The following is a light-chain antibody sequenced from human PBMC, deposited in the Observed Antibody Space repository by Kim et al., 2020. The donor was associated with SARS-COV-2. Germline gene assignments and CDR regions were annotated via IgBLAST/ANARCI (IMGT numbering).Light chain of an antibody. CDR2: WAS. V-gene: IGKV4-1*01. J-gene: IGKJ2*01. CDR1: QSLLYISNNKNY. Sequence: DIVMTQSPDSLAVSLGERATINCKSSQSLLYISNNKNYLAWYQQKLGQPPKLLISWASNRESGVPDRFSGSGSGTDFTLTISSLQAEDVAVYYWQKDYTTLADTWGQGKKLEIK. CDR3: QKDYTTLADT.